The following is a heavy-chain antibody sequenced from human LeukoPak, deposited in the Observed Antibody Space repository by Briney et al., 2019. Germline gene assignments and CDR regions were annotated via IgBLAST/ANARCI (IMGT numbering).Heavy chain of an antibody. CDR3: ARALIVVVPAAMYAFDI. V-gene: IGHV1-18*01. J-gene: IGHJ3*02. Sequence: ASVKVSCKASGYTFTTYDILWVRQAPGQGLEWMGWISAYNGNTNYAQKLQGRVTMTTDTSTSTAYMELRSLRSDDTAVYYCARALIVVVPAAMYAFDIWGQGTMVTVSS. D-gene: IGHD2-2*01. CDR1: GYTFTTYD. CDR2: ISAYNGNT.